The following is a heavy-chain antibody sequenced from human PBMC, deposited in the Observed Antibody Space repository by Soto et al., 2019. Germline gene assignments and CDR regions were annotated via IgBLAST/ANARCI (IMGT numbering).Heavy chain of an antibody. CDR2: ISGSGVDT. CDR3: ASSNNWALFQR. CDR1: GFTFGTYA. J-gene: IGHJ1*01. Sequence: EVQLLESGGGLRQPGGSLRLSCAASGFTFGTYAMSWVRQAPGKGLEWVSSISGSGVDTYYADSVKGRFTISRDNSKNTLYLQMNSLRAEDTAIYYGASSNNWALFQRWGQGTLVTVSS. V-gene: IGHV3-23*01. D-gene: IGHD1-1*01.